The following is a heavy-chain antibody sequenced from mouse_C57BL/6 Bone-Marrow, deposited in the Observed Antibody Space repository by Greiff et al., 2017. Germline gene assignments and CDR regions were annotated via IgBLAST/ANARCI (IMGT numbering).Heavy chain of an antibody. D-gene: IGHD5-1*01. J-gene: IGHJ1*03. CDR1: GYSITSDY. CDR2: ISYSGST. V-gene: IGHV3-8*01. Sequence: EVNVVESGPGLAKPSQTLSLTCSVTGYSITSDYWNWIRKFPGNKLEYMGYISYSGSTYYNPSLKSRISITRDTSKNQDYLQLNSVTTEDTATYYCARRGDLQRPYFDVWGTGTTVTVSS. CDR3: ARRGDLQRPYFDV.